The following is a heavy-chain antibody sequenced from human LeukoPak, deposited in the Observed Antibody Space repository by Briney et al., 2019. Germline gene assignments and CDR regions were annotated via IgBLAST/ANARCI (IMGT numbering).Heavy chain of an antibody. V-gene: IGHV1-18*01. D-gene: IGHD4-17*01. CDR1: GYTFTTAG. CDR2: ITPYNGSP. Sequence: GASVKVSYKASGYTFTTAGITWVRQAPGQGLEWLGWITPYNGSPTYAQRLQGRVTLTTDTSTTTAYMELRSLTSDDTAIYYCARGGDGDYDYWGQGTLVTVSS. CDR3: ARGGDGDYDY. J-gene: IGHJ4*02.